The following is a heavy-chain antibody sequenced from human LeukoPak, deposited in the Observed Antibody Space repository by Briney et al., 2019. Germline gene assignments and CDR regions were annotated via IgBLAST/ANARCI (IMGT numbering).Heavy chain of an antibody. CDR2: IYTSGST. Sequence: SQTLSLTCTVSGGSISSGSYYWSCIRQPAGKGLEWIGRIYTSGSTNYNPSLKSRVTISVDTSKNQFSLKLSSVTAADTAVYYCAREAPLLDRNYYGMDVWGQGTTVTVSS. CDR1: GGSISSGSYY. J-gene: IGHJ6*02. D-gene: IGHD3/OR15-3a*01. CDR3: AREAPLLDRNYYGMDV. V-gene: IGHV4-61*02.